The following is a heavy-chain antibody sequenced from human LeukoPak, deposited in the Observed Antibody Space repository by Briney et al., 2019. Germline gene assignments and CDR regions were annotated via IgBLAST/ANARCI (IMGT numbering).Heavy chain of an antibody. Sequence: GGSLRLSCAASGFTFSSSWMSWVRQVPGRGLEWVANIKHDGSEGYHVDSVRGRFTISRDNAKNSLYLQMNSLRAEDTAVYYCASDGHSHANWGQGTLVTVSS. D-gene: IGHD2-2*01. CDR1: GFTFSSSW. J-gene: IGHJ4*02. CDR3: ASDGHSHAN. V-gene: IGHV3-7*01. CDR2: IKHDGSEG.